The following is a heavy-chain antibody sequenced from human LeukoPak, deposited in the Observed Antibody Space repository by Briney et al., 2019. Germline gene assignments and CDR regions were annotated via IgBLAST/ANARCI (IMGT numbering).Heavy chain of an antibody. V-gene: IGHV1-2*06. D-gene: IGHD6-6*01. J-gene: IGHJ4*02. CDR2: INPNSGGT. Sequence: GASVKVSCKASGYTFTGYYMHWVRQAPGQGLEWMGRINPNSGGTNYAQKFQGRVTMTRDTSISTAYMELSRLRSDDTAVYYCARAGKYSSSRSYFDYWGQGTLVTVSS. CDR3: ARAGKYSSSRSYFDY. CDR1: GYTFTGYY.